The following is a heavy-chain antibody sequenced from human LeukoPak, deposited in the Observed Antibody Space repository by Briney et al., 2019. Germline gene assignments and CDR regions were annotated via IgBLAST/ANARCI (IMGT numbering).Heavy chain of an antibody. Sequence: ASVKAFCKTSGYTFTNYAMHWVRQAPGQTIEWLAWINPANGYTRYSQHFQDRVTVSSDTSADTAYMEMSSLRSEDKAIYYCAIRDGHTDHWGQGTLVTVSS. V-gene: IGHV1-3*03. CDR2: INPANGYT. J-gene: IGHJ4*02. CDR1: GYTFTNYA. CDR3: AIRDGHTDH. D-gene: IGHD5-24*01.